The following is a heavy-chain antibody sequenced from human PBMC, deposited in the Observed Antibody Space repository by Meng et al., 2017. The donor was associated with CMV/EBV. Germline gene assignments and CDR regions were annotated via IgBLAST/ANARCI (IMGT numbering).Heavy chain of an antibody. CDR3: ARGAYSSSSSPLFFGYYYGMDV. D-gene: IGHD6-6*01. CDR2: IKQDGSEK. V-gene: IGHV3-7*04. Sequence: GGSLRLSCAASGFTFSSYWMSWVSQAPGKGLEWVANIKQDGSEKNYVDSVKGRFTISRDNAKNSLYLQMNSLRAEDTAVYYCARGAYSSSSSPLFFGYYYGMDVWGQGTTVTVSS. J-gene: IGHJ6*02. CDR1: GFTFSSYW.